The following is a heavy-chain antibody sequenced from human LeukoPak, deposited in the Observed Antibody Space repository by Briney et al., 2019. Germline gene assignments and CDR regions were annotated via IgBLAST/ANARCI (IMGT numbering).Heavy chain of an antibody. V-gene: IGHV1-2*06. CDR3: ARGGYSGYDFSDY. Sequence: ASVKVSCKASGYTFTGYYMHWVRQAPGQGLEWMGRINPNSGGTNYAQKVQGRVTMTRDTSISTAYMELSRLRSDDTAVYYCARGGYSGYDFSDYWGQGTLVTVSS. CDR1: GYTFTGYY. D-gene: IGHD5-12*01. CDR2: INPNSGGT. J-gene: IGHJ4*02.